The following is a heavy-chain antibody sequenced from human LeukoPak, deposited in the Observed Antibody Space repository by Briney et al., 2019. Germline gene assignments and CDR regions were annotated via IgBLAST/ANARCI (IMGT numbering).Heavy chain of an antibody. J-gene: IGHJ3*02. V-gene: IGHV3-74*01. Sequence: QPGGSLRLSCAASGFTVRDYWMHWVRQAPGKGLVWVSRINSDARRPSYADFVKGRFTISRDNAKNTLYLQMNSLRVEDTALYYCARETREAGSGDHQTDAFDIWGQGTMVSVSS. CDR3: ARETREAGSGDHQTDAFDI. CDR2: INSDARRP. CDR1: GFTVRDYW. D-gene: IGHD2-15*01.